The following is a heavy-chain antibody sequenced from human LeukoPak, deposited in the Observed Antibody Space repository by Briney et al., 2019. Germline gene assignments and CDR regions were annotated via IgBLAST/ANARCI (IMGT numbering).Heavy chain of an antibody. CDR2: IRYDGSNK. J-gene: IGHJ4*02. Sequence: PGGSLRLSCAASGFTFSSYGMHWARQAPGKGLEWVAFIRYDGSNKYYADSVKGRFTISRDNSKNTLYLQMNSLRAEDTAVYYCAKPGPPQLLPYFDYWGQGTLVTVSS. V-gene: IGHV3-30*02. D-gene: IGHD2-2*01. CDR1: GFTFSSYG. CDR3: AKPGPPQLLPYFDY.